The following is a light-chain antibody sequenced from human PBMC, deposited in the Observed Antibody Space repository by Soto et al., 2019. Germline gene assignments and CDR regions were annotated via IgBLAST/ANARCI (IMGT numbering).Light chain of an antibody. J-gene: IGKJ1*01. CDR2: KAS. V-gene: IGKV1-5*03. Sequence: DIQMTQSPSTLSGSLGDRVTITFRASQTISSWLAWYQQKPGKAPKLLIYKASTLESGVPSRFSGSGFGTEFTLTISSLQPDDFATYYCQQYNTLGTFGQGTKVDI. CDR1: QTISSW. CDR3: QQYNTLGT.